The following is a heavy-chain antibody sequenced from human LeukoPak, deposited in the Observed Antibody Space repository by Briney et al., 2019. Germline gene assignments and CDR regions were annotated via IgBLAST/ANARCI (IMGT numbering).Heavy chain of an antibody. CDR3: AKDSGSSGYYPG. Sequence: RGSLRLSCAASGFTFSSYAMSWVRQAPGKGLEWVSAISGSGGSTYYADSVKGRFTISRDNSKNTLYLQMNSLRAEDTAVYYCAKDSGSSGYYPGWGQGTLVTVSS. V-gene: IGHV3-23*01. D-gene: IGHD3-22*01. J-gene: IGHJ4*02. CDR1: GFTFSSYA. CDR2: ISGSGGST.